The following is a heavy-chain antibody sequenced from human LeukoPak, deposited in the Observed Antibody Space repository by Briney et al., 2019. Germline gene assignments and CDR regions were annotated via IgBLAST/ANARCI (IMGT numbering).Heavy chain of an antibody. CDR1: GGSFSGYY. Sequence: SSETLSLTCAVYGGSFSGYYWSWIRQPPGKGLEWIGEINDSGSTNYNPSLKSRATISADTSKNQFSLNLSSVTAADTAVYYCAKEGKVGATIDYWGQGTLVTVSS. CDR3: AKEGKVGATIDY. J-gene: IGHJ4*02. D-gene: IGHD1-26*01. CDR2: INDSGST. V-gene: IGHV4-34*01.